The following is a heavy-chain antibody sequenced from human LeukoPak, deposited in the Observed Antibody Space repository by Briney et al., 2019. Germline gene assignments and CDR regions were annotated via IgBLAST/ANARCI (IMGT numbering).Heavy chain of an antibody. CDR2: ISGSGGST. Sequence: EGSLRLSCAASGFTFSSYAMSWVRQAPGKGLEWVSAISGSGGSTYYADSVKGRFTISRDNSKNTLYLQMNSLRAEDTAVYYCAKDFRSIVVVPAASGYFDYWGQGTLVTVSS. J-gene: IGHJ4*02. D-gene: IGHD2-2*01. CDR1: GFTFSSYA. CDR3: AKDFRSIVVVPAASGYFDY. V-gene: IGHV3-23*01.